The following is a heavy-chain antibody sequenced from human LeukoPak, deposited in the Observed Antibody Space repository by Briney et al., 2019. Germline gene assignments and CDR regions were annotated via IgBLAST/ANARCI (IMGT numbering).Heavy chain of an antibody. D-gene: IGHD3-16*02. CDR1: GGSFSGYY. V-gene: IGHV4-34*01. CDR3: ASGLGELSFSRINVDYFDY. Sequence: SETLSLTCAVYGGSFSGYYWSWIRQPPGKGLEWIGEINHSGSTNYNPSLKSRVTISVDTSKNQFSLKLNSVTAADTAVYYCASGLGELSFSRINVDYFDYWGQGTLVTVSS. CDR2: INHSGST. J-gene: IGHJ4*02.